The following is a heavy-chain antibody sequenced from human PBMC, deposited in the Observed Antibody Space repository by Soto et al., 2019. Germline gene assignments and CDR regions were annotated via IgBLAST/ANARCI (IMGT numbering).Heavy chain of an antibody. Sequence: GGSLRLSCAASGFTFSSYGMHWVRQAPGKGLEWVAVISYDGSNKYYADSVKGRFTISRDNSKNTLYLQMNSLRAEDTAVYYCAKPYRRKRILWDYYDSSGYYDYWGQGTLVTVSS. V-gene: IGHV3-30*18. CDR2: ISYDGSNK. J-gene: IGHJ4*02. CDR1: GFTFSSYG. D-gene: IGHD3-22*01. CDR3: AKPYRRKRILWDYYDSSGYYDY.